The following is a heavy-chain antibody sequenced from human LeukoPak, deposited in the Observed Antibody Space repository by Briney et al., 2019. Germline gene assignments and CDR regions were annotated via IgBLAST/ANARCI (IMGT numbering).Heavy chain of an antibody. V-gene: IGHV3-7*05. J-gene: IGHJ3*02. D-gene: IGHD2-21*02. CDR2: IKQDGTQK. CDR1: GFTLSNYW. CDR3: ARDCGSDCSQAFDI. Sequence: PGGSLTLSCAPSGFTLSNYWMSWVRQAPGKGLEWVADIKQDGTQKYYVDSVEGRFTISRDNAKNSLYLQMNSLRVEDTAVYYCARDCGSDCSQAFDIWGQGTMVTVSS.